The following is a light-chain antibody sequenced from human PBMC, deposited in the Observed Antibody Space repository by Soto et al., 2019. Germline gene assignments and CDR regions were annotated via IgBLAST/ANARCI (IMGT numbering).Light chain of an antibody. J-gene: IGKJ1*01. V-gene: IGKV3-20*01. CDR2: DAS. Sequence: EIVLTQSPGPLSLSPGERATLSCRASQSVSSSYLAWYQQKPGQAPRLLIYDASNRATGIPARFSGSGSGTDFTLTISRLEPEDFAVYYCQQYGSSGTCGQGTKVDIK. CDR3: QQYGSSGT. CDR1: QSVSSSY.